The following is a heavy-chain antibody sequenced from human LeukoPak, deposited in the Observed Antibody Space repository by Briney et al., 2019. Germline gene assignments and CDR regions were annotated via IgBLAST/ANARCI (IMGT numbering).Heavy chain of an antibody. J-gene: IGHJ4*02. CDR1: GFTVSSNE. CDR2: INHSGST. D-gene: IGHD2-15*01. V-gene: IGHV4-34*01. CDR3: ARHDPGANLCSGGSCHIDY. Sequence: GSLRLSCAASGFTVSSNEMSWARQAPGKGLEWIGEINHSGSTNYDPSLKSRVTISVDTSKNQFSLKLSSVTAADTAVYYCARHDPGANLCSGGSCHIDYWGQGTLVTVSS.